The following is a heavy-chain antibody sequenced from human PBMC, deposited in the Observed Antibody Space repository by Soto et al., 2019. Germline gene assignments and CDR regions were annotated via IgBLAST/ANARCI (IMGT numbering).Heavy chain of an antibody. D-gene: IGHD6-19*01. CDR2: SSNDGINK. CDR1: GFAFSSYT. J-gene: IGHJ4*02. Sequence: GGSLRLSCAASGFAFSSYTLHWVRQAPGKGLEWVAVSSNDGINKYYADSVKGRFTISRDNSKNTLYLQMNSLRAEDTAVYYCPLQWLVKGFDYWGQGTLVTVSS. V-gene: IGHV3-30-3*01. CDR3: PLQWLVKGFDY.